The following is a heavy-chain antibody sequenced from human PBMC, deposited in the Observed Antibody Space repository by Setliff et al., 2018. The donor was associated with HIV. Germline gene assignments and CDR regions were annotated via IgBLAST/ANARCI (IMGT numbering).Heavy chain of an antibody. CDR2: IYHSGIT. CDR3: ARGIAAAEGYFAY. V-gene: IGHV4-31*03. D-gene: IGHD6-13*01. CDR1: GGSISSGGYY. Sequence: PSETLSLTCTVSGGSISSGGYYWSWIRQHPGKGLEWIGYIYHSGITYYNPSLKSRVTISLDTSKNQFSLKLSSVTAADTAVYYCARGIAAAEGYFAYWGQGTLVTVSS. J-gene: IGHJ4*02.